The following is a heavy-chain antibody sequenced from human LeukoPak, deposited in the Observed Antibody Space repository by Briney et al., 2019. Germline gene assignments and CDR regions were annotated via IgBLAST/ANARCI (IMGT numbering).Heavy chain of an antibody. CDR2: IIPILGIA. Sequence: ASVKVSCKASGGTFSSYAISWVRQAPGQGLEWMGRIIPILGIANYAQKFQGRVTITADKSTSTAYMELGSLRSEDTAVYYCARVLDTAMVTGAFDIWGQGTMVTVSS. D-gene: IGHD5-18*01. CDR1: GGTFSSYA. CDR3: ARVLDTAMVTGAFDI. J-gene: IGHJ3*02. V-gene: IGHV1-69*04.